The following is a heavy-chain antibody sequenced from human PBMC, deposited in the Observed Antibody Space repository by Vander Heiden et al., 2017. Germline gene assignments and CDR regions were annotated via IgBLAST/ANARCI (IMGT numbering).Heavy chain of an antibody. CDR1: GFTFSSYG. D-gene: IGHD6-25*01. CDR3: AKDLGFN. V-gene: IGHV3-30*18. CDR2: ISYDGSNK. J-gene: IGHJ4*02. Sequence: QVQLVESGGGVVQPGRSLRLPCAASGFTFSSYGMHWVRQAPGKGLEWVAVISYDGSNKYYADSVKGRFTISRDNSKNTLYLQMNSLRAEDTAVYYCAKDLGFNWGQGTLVTVSS.